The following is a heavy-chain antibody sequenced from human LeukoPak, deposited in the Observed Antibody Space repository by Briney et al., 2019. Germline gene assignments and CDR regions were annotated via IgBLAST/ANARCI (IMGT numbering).Heavy chain of an antibody. CDR2: IYYSGST. CDR3: ARGVVRGVQDY. CDR1: GGSISSYY. D-gene: IGHD3-10*01. V-gene: IGHV4-59*01. Sequence: SETLSLTCTVSGGSISSYYWSWIRQPPGKGLEWIGYIYYSGSTNYNPSLKSRVTISVDTFKNQFSLKLSSVTAADTAVYYCARGVVRGVQDYWGQGTLVTVSS. J-gene: IGHJ4*02.